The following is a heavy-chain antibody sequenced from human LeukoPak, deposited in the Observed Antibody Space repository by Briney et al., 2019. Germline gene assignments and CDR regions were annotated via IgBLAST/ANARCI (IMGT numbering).Heavy chain of an antibody. CDR2: ISGNGGSR. Sequence: GGSLRLSCAASGFTFSTYTMHWVRQAPGKGLEYVSSISGNGGSREYANSVKGRFTISRDNSRNTLYLQMGSLRAEDMAVYYCARDAGYVRFDFWGQGTLATVSP. CDR1: GFTFSTYT. V-gene: IGHV3-64*01. J-gene: IGHJ4*02. D-gene: IGHD5-18*01. CDR3: ARDAGYVRFDF.